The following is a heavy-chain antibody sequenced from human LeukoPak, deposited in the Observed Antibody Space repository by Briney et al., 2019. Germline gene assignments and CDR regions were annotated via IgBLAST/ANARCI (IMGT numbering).Heavy chain of an antibody. CDR1: GGTFSSYA. CDR3: ASIAESYYYDSSGQYGMDV. V-gene: IGHV1-69*04. CDR2: IIPILGIA. Sequence: VASVKVSCKASGGTFSSYAISWVRQAPGQGLEWMGRIIPILGIANYAQKFQGRVTITADKSTSTAYMELSSLRSEDTAVYYCASIAESYYYDSSGQYGMDVWGQGTTVTVSS. D-gene: IGHD3-22*01. J-gene: IGHJ6*02.